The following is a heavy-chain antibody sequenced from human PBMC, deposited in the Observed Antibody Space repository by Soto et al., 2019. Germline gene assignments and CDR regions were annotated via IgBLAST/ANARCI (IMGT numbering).Heavy chain of an antibody. CDR3: ARAPLGGWLFGSGTYGYGMDV. J-gene: IGHJ6*02. CDR1: GFTFSSYE. D-gene: IGHD3-10*01. V-gene: IGHV3-48*03. Sequence: GGSLRLSCAASGFTFSSYERNWVRQAPGKGLEWVSYISSSGTTIYYADSVKGRFTISRDNAKNSLFLQMNSLRAEDTAVYYCARAPLGGWLFGSGTYGYGMDVWGHGTTVTVSS. CDR2: ISSSGTTI.